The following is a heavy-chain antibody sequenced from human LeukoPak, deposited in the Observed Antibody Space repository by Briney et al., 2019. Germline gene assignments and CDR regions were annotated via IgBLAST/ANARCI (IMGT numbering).Heavy chain of an antibody. CDR2: ISGSGGST. CDR1: GFTFSSYG. V-gene: IGHV3-23*01. CDR3: AKDSAYYDLPRPGDY. D-gene: IGHD3-22*01. J-gene: IGHJ4*02. Sequence: GGSLRLSCAASGFTFSSYGMSWVRQAPGKGLEWVSAISGSGGSTYYADSVKGRFTISRDNSKNTLYLQMSSLRAEDTAVYYCAKDSAYYDLPRPGDYWGQGTLVTVSS.